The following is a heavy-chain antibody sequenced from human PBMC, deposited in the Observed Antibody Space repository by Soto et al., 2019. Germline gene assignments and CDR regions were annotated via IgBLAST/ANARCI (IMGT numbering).Heavy chain of an antibody. V-gene: IGHV4-59*01. CDR3: VRGETKAHFDY. CDR2: IYYSGAT. CDR1: GDSIKYYY. J-gene: IGHJ4*02. D-gene: IGHD3-16*01. Sequence: QVQLQESGPGLVKPSETLSLTCSVSGDSIKYYYWNWIRQPPGKGLEWIGYIYYSGATNNNPSLKSRVTISKNQFSLQLSSVTAADTAVYYCVRGETKAHFDYWGQGILVTVSS.